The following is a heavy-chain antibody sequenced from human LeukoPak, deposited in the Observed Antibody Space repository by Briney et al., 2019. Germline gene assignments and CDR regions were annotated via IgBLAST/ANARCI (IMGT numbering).Heavy chain of an antibody. CDR3: ARRLGYYYDSSTPFDY. D-gene: IGHD3-22*01. J-gene: IGHJ4*02. Sequence: SETLSLTCAVYGGSFSGYYWSWIRQPPGKGLEWVGEINHSGSTNYNPSLKSRVTISVDTSKNQFSLKLSSVTAADTAVYYCARRLGYYYDSSTPFDYWGQGTLVTVSS. CDR2: INHSGST. CDR1: GGSFSGYY. V-gene: IGHV4-34*01.